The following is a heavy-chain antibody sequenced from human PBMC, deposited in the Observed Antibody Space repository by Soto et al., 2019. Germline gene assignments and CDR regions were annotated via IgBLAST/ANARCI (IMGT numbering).Heavy chain of an antibody. CDR3: ARIAVVPPTPLNAFDI. J-gene: IGHJ3*02. D-gene: IGHD6-19*01. CDR2: IYHSGST. CDR1: GGSISSSNW. V-gene: IGHV4-4*02. Sequence: QVQLQESGPGLVKPSGTLSLTCAVSGGSISSSNWWSWVRQPPGKGLEWIGEIYHSGSTNYNPPLKSRVTISXXKXTXXFSLKLSSVTAADTAVYYCARIAVVPPTPLNAFDIWGQGTMVTVSS.